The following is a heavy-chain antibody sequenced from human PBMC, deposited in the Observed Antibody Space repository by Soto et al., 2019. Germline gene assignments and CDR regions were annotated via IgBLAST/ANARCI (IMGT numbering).Heavy chain of an antibody. D-gene: IGHD1-26*01. J-gene: IGHJ4*02. CDR3: ARKDGTGKRLDY. CDR2: IYYSGST. V-gene: IGHV4-31*03. Sequence: PSETLSLTCTVSGGSISIGGYYWNWIRQHPGNGLEWIGYIYYSGSTYYNPSLQSRVTMSVDTSKNQFSLNLNSVTAADTAVYSCARKDGTGKRLDYGGQGTLVTVSS. CDR1: GGSISIGGYY.